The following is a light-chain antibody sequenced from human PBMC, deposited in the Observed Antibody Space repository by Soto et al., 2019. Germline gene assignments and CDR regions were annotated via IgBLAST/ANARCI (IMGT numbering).Light chain of an antibody. Sequence: DIQMTQSPSTLSASVGDRVTITCRASQSISSWLAWYQQKPGKAPKLLIYDASSLESGVPSRFSGSGSGTEFTLTISGLQPDDFATYYCQQYNSYWTFGQGNKVEIK. CDR2: DAS. CDR3: QQYNSYWT. CDR1: QSISSW. V-gene: IGKV1-5*01. J-gene: IGKJ1*01.